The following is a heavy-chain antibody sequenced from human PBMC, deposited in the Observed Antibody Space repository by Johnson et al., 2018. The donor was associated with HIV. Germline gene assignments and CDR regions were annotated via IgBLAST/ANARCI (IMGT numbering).Heavy chain of an antibody. CDR2: IRYDGDIT. V-gene: IGHV3-30*02. CDR3: AKEKDYGAFDI. Sequence: QVQLVESGGGVVQPGRSLRLSCAASGFTFSNYGMHWVRQAPGKGLEWVAFIRYDGDITYSVDSVKGRFTISRDNSKNTLYLQMNSLRAEDTAMYYCAKEKDYGAFDIWGQGTMVTVSS. D-gene: IGHD3-16*01. J-gene: IGHJ3*02. CDR1: GFTFSNYG.